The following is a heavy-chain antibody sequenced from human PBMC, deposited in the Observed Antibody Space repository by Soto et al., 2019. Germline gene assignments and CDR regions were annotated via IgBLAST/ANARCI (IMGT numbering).Heavy chain of an antibody. CDR2: ISSSSSYI. D-gene: IGHD6-13*01. Sequence: EVQLVESGGGLVKPGGSLRLSCAASGFTFSSYSMNWVRQAPGKGLEWVSSISSSSSYIYYADSVKGRFTISRDNAKNSLYLQMNSLRAEDTAVYYCAIELAAAGSDDAFDIWGQGTMVTVSS. V-gene: IGHV3-21*01. J-gene: IGHJ3*02. CDR1: GFTFSSYS. CDR3: AIELAAAGSDDAFDI.